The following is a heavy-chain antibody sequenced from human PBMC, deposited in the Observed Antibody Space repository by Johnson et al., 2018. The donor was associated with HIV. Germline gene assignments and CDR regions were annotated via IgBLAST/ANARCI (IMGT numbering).Heavy chain of an antibody. D-gene: IGHD2-15*01. J-gene: IGHJ3*02. CDR1: GFIFDDYG. CDR2: IYSGGDT. V-gene: IGHV3-66*01. Sequence: VQLVESGGGVVRPGGSLRLSCAASGFIFDDYGMSWVRQAPGKGLEWVSVIYSGGDTYYSDSVMGRFTISRDTSKNTLYLQMNSLRGDDTAVYYCTRVSSTSWALDIWGQGTLVTVSS. CDR3: TRVSSTSWALDI.